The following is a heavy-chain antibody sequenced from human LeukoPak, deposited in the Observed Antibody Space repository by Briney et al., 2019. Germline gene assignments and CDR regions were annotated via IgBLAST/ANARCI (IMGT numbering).Heavy chain of an antibody. CDR1: GFTFDDYG. V-gene: IGHV3-21*01. CDR2: INGESTFK. D-gene: IGHD1-7*01. CDR3: AKYQTGTWTSYDSSDI. Sequence: GGSLRLSCAASGFTFDDYGMSWVRQAPGKGLEWVSSINGESTFKVYADSVKGRFTISRDNAKNPLYLQMDSLRAEDTAVYYCAKYQTGTWTSYDSSDIWGQGTLVTVSS. J-gene: IGHJ3*02.